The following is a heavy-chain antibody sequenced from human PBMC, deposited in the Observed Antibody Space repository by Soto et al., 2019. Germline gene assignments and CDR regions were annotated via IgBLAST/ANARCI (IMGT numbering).Heavy chain of an antibody. CDR3: ASTTVGATTQNYFDS. J-gene: IGHJ4*02. V-gene: IGHV1-69*12. CDR1: GGTFSIYA. CDR2: IIPIFGTA. D-gene: IGHD1-26*01. Sequence: QVQLVQSGAEVKKPGSSVKVSCKASGGTFSIYAISWVRQAPGQGLEWMGGIIPIFGTANYAQKFQGRVTITADESTSTAYMELSSLRSEDTAVLYCASTTVGATTQNYFDSWGQGTLVTVSS.